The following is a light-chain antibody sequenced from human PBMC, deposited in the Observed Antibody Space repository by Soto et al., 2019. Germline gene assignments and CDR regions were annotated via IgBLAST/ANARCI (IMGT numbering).Light chain of an antibody. CDR2: GNS. CDR3: QSYDTSLSGSV. CDR1: SSNIGAGYD. Sequence: QSVLTQPPSVSGAPGQRVTISCTGSSSNIGAGYDVHWYQQLPGTAPKVFIYGNSNRPSGVPDRFSGSKSGTSASLAITGVQADDEAEYYCQSYDTSLSGSVFGGGTKVTVL. J-gene: IGLJ2*01. V-gene: IGLV1-40*01.